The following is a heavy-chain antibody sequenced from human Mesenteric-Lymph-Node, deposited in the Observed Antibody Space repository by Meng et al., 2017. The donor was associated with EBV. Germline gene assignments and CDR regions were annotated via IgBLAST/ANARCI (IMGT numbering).Heavy chain of an antibody. CDR1: SVSFTDHY. J-gene: IGHJ4*02. D-gene: IGHD3-10*01. CDR2: INHSGGT. V-gene: IGHV4-34*01. Sequence: QLQLQQWGAGMLKPSETLSLTCNVYSVSFTDHYWTWIRQPPGKGLEWIAEINHSGGTNYNLSLKNRVTISIDLSKNHFSLKVSSVTAADTAVYYCARSSYGSGSYSPFDFWGEGNLVTVSS. CDR3: ARSSYGSGSYSPFDF.